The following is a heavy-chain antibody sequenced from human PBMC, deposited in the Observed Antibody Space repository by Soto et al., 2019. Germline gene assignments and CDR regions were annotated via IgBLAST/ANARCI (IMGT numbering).Heavy chain of an antibody. J-gene: IGHJ4*02. Sequence: VASVKVSCKASGYTFTSHDINWMRQTTGQGLEWMGWMNPNSGHTNYAQKFQGRVTMTRDTSISTAYMELTNLRSEDTAIYYCAREDENDILTGSSPYYFDYWGQGTLVTVSS. CDR3: AREDENDILTGSSPYYFDY. D-gene: IGHD3-9*01. V-gene: IGHV1-8*01. CDR1: GYTFTSHD. CDR2: MNPNSGHT.